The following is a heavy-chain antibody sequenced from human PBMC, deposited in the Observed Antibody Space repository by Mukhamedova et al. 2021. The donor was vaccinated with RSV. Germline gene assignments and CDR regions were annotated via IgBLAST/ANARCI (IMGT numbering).Heavy chain of an antibody. Sequence: TFSSYAMHWVRQAPGKGLEWVAVISYDGSNKYYADSVKGRFTISRDNSKNTLYLQMNSLRAEDTAVYYCARGGLSYRVVGGDLDY. J-gene: IGHJ4*01. CDR1: TFSSYA. D-gene: IGHD2-15*01. V-gene: IGHV3-30*04. CDR2: ISYDGSNK. CDR3: ARGGLSYRVVGGDLDY.